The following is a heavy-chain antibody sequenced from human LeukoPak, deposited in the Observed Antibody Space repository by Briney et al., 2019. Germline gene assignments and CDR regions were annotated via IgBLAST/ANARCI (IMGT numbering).Heavy chain of an antibody. J-gene: IGHJ4*02. CDR3: ARARYDFWSGYYPFDY. V-gene: IGHV1-69*05. CDR1: GGTFTSYA. D-gene: IGHD3-3*01. CDR2: IIPIFGTA. Sequence: ASVKVSCTASGGTFTSYAISWVRQAPGQGLEWMGRIIPIFGTANYPQKFQGRVTITTDESTSTAYMELSSLRSEDTAVYYCARARYDFWSGYYPFDYWGQGTLVTVSS.